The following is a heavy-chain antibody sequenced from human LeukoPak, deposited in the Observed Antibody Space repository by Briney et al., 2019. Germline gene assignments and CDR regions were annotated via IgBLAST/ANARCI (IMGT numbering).Heavy chain of an antibody. Sequence: GGSLRLSXAASGFTFSSYAMSWVRQAPGKGVEWVSAISGSGGSIYYADSVKGRFIISRDNSKNTLYLQMNSLRAEDTAVYYCAKGFYYDSSAYNAFDIWGQGTMVTVSS. CDR2: ISGSGGSI. J-gene: IGHJ3*02. CDR1: GFTFSSYA. D-gene: IGHD3-22*01. CDR3: AKGFYYDSSAYNAFDI. V-gene: IGHV3-23*01.